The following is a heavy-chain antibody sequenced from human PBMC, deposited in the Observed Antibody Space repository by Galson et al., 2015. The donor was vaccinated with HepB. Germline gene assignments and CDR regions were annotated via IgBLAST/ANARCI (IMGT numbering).Heavy chain of an antibody. Sequence: SVKVSCKASGYTFTDYNLHWVRQAPGQGLEWMGRINPNSGGTNYPQKFQGRVTMTRDTSISTAYMDLNRLTSDDTAVYYCARDLLAFYYDSSAHYPSWFDPWGQGTLVTVSS. CDR3: ARDLLAFYYDSSAHYPSWFDP. CDR2: INPNSGGT. J-gene: IGHJ5*02. D-gene: IGHD3-22*01. CDR1: GYTFTDYN. V-gene: IGHV1-2*06.